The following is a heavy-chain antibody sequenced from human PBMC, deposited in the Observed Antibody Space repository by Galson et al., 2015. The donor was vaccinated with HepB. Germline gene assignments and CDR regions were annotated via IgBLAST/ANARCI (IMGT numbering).Heavy chain of an antibody. CDR2: IKQNGREK. CDR1: GFTFSTYW. CDR3: ARETTTGFDY. Sequence: SLRLSCAASGFTFSTYWMHWVRQAPGKGLEWVANIKQNGREKYYVDSVKGRFTISRDSAKNSLYLQMNSLRAEDTAVYYWARETTTGFDYWGQGTLVTVSS. J-gene: IGHJ4*02. D-gene: IGHD4-17*01. V-gene: IGHV3-7*03.